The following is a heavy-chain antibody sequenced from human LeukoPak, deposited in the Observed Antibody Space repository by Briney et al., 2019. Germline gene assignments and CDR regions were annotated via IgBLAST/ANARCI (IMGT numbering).Heavy chain of an antibody. CDR2: INHDGSST. CDR1: GFTFGSHW. D-gene: IGHD6-6*01. J-gene: IGHJ4*02. CDR3: ARFTAARPIDY. V-gene: IGHV3-74*01. Sequence: GGSLRLSCVASGFTFGSHWMHWVRQAPGKGLVWVSRINHDGSSTAYADSVKGRFTISRDNAKNTLYLQMNSLTAEDMAVYYCARFTAARPIDYWGQGSLVTVSS.